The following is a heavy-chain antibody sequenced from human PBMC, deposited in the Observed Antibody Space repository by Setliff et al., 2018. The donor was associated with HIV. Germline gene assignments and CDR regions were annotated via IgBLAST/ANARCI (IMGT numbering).Heavy chain of an antibody. CDR3: ARAMVPDSSGYYRPPAFDI. Sequence: GGSLRLSCAASGFILSNYMSWVRQAPGKGLEWVSVIYSGGSTYYADSVKGRFTISRDNSKNALYLQMNSLRAEDTAVYYCARAMVPDSSGYYRPPAFDIWGQGTMVTVSS. J-gene: IGHJ3*02. V-gene: IGHV3-53*01. CDR2: IYSGGST. CDR1: GFILSNY. D-gene: IGHD3-22*01.